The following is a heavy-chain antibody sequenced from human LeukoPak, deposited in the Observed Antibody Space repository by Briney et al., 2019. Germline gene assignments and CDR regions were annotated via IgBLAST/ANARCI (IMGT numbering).Heavy chain of an antibody. CDR3: ARDLNSGSSEHYFDY. D-gene: IGHD1-26*01. CDR2: IWYDGSNK. J-gene: IGHJ4*02. V-gene: IGHV3-33*01. CDR1: GFTFSSYG. Sequence: GGSLRLSCAASGFTFSSYGMPWVRQAPGKGLEWVAVIWYDGSNKYYADSVKGRFTISRDNSKNTLYLQMNSLRAEGTAVYYCARDLNSGSSEHYFDYWGQGTLVTVSS.